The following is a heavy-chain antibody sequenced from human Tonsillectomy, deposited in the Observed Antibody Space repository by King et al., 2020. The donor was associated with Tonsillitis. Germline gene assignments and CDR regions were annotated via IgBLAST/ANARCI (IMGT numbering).Heavy chain of an antibody. CDR3: ARENLATGY. V-gene: IGHV3-7*01. CDR2: IKEDGAET. CDR1: GFTFSNYW. D-gene: IGHD1-14*01. Sequence: VQLVESGGGLVQPGGSLRLSCAGSGFTFSNYWMSWVRQAPGQGLEWVANIKEDGAETYCVDSVRDRFAISRDNDNNILHLQMNSLRVEDTAVYFCARENLATGY. J-gene: IGHJ4*03.